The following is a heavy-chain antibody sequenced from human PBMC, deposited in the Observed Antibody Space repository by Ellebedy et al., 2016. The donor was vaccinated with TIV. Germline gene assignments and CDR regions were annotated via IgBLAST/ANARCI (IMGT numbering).Heavy chain of an antibody. V-gene: IGHV4-59*01. Sequence: MPGGSLRLSCTVSGGSIRSYSWNWIRQPPGKGLEWIGYVSYSGGTNYNPSLKSRVTISVDTSKNQFSLKLSSVTAADTAVYYCASESPSYWYFDLWGRGTLVTVSS. CDR2: VSYSGGT. CDR3: ASESPSYWYFDL. J-gene: IGHJ2*01. CDR1: GGSIRSYS.